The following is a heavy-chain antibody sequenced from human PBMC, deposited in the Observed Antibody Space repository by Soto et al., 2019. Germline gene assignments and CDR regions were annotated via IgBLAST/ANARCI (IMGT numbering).Heavy chain of an antibody. CDR2: ISPAGSSI. J-gene: IGHJ3*02. CDR1: GFSFSIYS. Sequence: EGQLVEFGGGLVKPGGSLRLSCAASGFSFSIYSYNWVRQAPGKGLEWLSYISPAGSSIYYADSVKGRFTISRDSARDSVYLQMNSLRAGDTALYYCAKDRGGSGAFNIWGQGTMVTVSS. CDR3: AKDRGGSGAFNI. V-gene: IGHV3-48*01. D-gene: IGHD3-10*01.